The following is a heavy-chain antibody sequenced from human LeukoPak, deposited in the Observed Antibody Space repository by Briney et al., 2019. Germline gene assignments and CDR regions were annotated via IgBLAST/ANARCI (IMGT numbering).Heavy chain of an antibody. J-gene: IGHJ4*02. CDR1: GLTLSSSA. Sequence: GGSLRLSCAASGLTLSSSALSGVRQAPGKGRQWVSSISDNGLYTHYADSVKGRFTVPRDNTKNTMYLQIDSLRAEDTAMYYCTKDQGPDYTPLGSATHFYWGQGALVTVSS. CDR3: TKDQGPDYTPLGSATHFY. CDR2: ISDNGLYT. V-gene: IGHV3-23*01. D-gene: IGHD4-11*01.